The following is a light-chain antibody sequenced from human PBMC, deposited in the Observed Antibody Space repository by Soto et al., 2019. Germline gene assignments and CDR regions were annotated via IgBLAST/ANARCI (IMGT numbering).Light chain of an antibody. CDR1: SSDVGGYNY. Sequence: QSALNQPASVSGSPGQSITISCTGTSSDVGGYNYVSWYQQHPGKAHKLMIYDVSNRASGASNRFSGSKSGNTAALTISGLHAVEEAGYYCSVYTSSRTYVVFGGGTKLTVL. CDR3: SVYTSSRTYVV. V-gene: IGLV2-14*01. J-gene: IGLJ2*01. CDR2: DVS.